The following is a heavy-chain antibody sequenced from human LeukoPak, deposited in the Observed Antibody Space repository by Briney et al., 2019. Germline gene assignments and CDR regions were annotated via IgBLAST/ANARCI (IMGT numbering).Heavy chain of an antibody. J-gene: IGHJ5*02. CDR3: ARGARAPFDP. CDR2: IYYSGST. V-gene: IGHV4-39*01. CDR1: GGSISSSSYY. Sequence: SETLSLTCTVSGGSISSSSYYWGWIRQPPGKGLEWIGSIYYSGSTYYNPSLKSRVTISVDTSKNQFSLKLSSVTAADTAVYYCARGARAPFDPWGQGTLVTVSS. D-gene: IGHD3-16*01.